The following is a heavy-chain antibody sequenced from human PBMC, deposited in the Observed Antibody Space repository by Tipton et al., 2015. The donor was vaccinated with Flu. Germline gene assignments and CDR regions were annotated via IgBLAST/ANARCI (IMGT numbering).Heavy chain of an antibody. V-gene: IGHV4-4*07. CDR3: AKHTAGRSMGDFAY. CDR1: GGSISSYY. D-gene: IGHD1-26*01. CDR2: IYTSGTT. Sequence: TLSLTCTVSGGSISSYYWSWIRQPAGKGLEWIGRIYTSGTTKYKPSLESRVTMSIDTSKNQFSLKLSSVTAADTAVYYCAKHTAGRSMGDFAYWGQGILVTVSS. J-gene: IGHJ4*02.